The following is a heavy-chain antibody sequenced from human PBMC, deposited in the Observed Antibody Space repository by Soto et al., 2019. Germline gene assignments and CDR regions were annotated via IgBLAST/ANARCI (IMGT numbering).Heavy chain of an antibody. CDR1: GFTFSSYG. V-gene: IGHV3-30*18. CDR2: ISYHGSNK. CDR3: AKDRQLGSSLYYFEY. J-gene: IGHJ4*02. D-gene: IGHD5-18*01. Sequence: QVQLVESGGGVVQPGRSLRLSCAASGFTFSSYGMHWVRQAPGKGLEWVAVISYHGSNKDYADSVKGRFTISRDNSKNTLYLQMNSLRGEDTAVYYCAKDRQLGSSLYYFEYWGQGTLVTVSS.